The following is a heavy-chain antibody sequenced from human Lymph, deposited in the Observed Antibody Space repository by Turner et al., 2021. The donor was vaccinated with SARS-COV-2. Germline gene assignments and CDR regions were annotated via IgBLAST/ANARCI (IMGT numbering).Heavy chain of an antibody. J-gene: IGHJ5*02. Sequence: QVQLQESGLRLVKPLETLSLTCTVSGGPMNSNYWSWIRQPPGKRLEWIGYIYYRGSNNYNPSLESRVTISVDTSRNQFSLNLTSVTAADTAIDYGARETVNNWVDPWGQGTLVTVSS. CDR2: IYYRGSN. CDR1: GGPMNSNY. CDR3: ARETVNNWVDP. D-gene: IGHD2-21*02. V-gene: IGHV4-59*01.